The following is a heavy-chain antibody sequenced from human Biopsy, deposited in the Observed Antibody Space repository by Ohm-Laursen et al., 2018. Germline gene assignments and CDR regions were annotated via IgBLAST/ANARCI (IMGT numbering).Heavy chain of an antibody. V-gene: IGHV1-18*01. D-gene: IGHD3-10*01. Sequence: GASVKVSCKASGYMFYSYGVSWVRLAPGQGPEWMGWISGYNGNTNYPQSLQGRVTLTTDASSSTAYMELWGLRSDDTAVYYCARDRHHAAGSYAGMDVWGQGTTVTVSS. J-gene: IGHJ6*02. CDR3: ARDRHHAAGSYAGMDV. CDR1: GYMFYSYG. CDR2: ISGYNGNT.